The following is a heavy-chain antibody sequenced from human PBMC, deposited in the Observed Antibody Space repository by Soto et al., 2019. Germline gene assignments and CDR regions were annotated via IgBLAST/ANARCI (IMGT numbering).Heavy chain of an antibody. V-gene: IGHV3-30-3*01. CDR1: GFTFSSYA. CDR3: ARAKGGWVGGAFDI. CDR2: ISYDGSNK. J-gene: IGHJ3*02. D-gene: IGHD6-19*01. Sequence: QVQLVESGGGVVQPGRSLRLSCAASGFTFSSYAMHWVRQAPGKGLEWVAVISYDGSNKYYADSVKGRFTISRDNSKNTLYLQMNSLRAEDTAVYYCARAKGGWVGGAFDIWGQGTMVTVSS.